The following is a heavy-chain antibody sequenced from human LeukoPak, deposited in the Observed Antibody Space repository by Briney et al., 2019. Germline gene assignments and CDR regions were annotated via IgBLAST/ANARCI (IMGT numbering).Heavy chain of an antibody. Sequence: GGSLRLSCAASGFSFTTAWLSWVRQAPGKGLEWVGRIKTKTDGGTTDYAAPAKGGLTISRDDSKNMLYLQMNSLKSDDTAVYYCTTARIVTGMDVWGKGTTVTVSS. V-gene: IGHV3-15*01. CDR1: GFSFTTAW. D-gene: IGHD5-18*01. CDR3: TTARIVTGMDV. CDR2: IKTKTDGGTT. J-gene: IGHJ6*04.